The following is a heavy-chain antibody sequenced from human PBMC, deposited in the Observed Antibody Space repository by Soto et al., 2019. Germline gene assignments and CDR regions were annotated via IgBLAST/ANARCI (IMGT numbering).Heavy chain of an antibody. CDR1: GFTFNNYD. CDR3: VRGVLGPGDYYYGMDV. V-gene: IGHV3-13*01. J-gene: IGHJ6*02. CDR2: IGAAGDT. D-gene: IGHD2-8*02. Sequence: GESLRLSCTASGFTFNNYDMHWVRQATGKGLEWLSGIGAAGDTYYPGAVNGRFTISRDNARNSLYLQMNSLSAADTAVYYCVRGVLGPGDYYYGMDVWGQGTTVTVSS.